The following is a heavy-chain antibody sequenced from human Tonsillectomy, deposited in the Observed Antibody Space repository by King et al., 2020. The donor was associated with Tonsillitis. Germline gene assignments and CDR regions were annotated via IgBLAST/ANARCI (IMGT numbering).Heavy chain of an antibody. CDR1: GFTFSSYG. CDR2: ISYDGSNK. CDR3: ALGGGSSRSGPQYYFDY. V-gene: IGHV3-30*03. Sequence: VQLVESGGGVVQPGRSLRLSCAASGFTFSSYGMHWVRQAPGKGLEWVAVISYDGSNKYYADSVKGRFTISRDNSKNTLYLQMNSLRAEDTAVYYCALGGGSSRSGPQYYFDYWGQGTLVTVSS. D-gene: IGHD2-15*01. J-gene: IGHJ4*02.